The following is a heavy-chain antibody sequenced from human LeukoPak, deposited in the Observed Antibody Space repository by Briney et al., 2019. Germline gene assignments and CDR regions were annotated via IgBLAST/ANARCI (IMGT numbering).Heavy chain of an antibody. CDR3: ARRITMVRGVNWFDP. V-gene: IGHV4-34*01. CDR1: GGSFSGYY. J-gene: IGHJ5*02. Sequence: SETLSLTCAVYGGSFSGYYWSWSRQPPGKGLEWIGEINHSGSTNYNPSLKSRVTISVDTSKNQFSLKLSSVTAADTAVYYCARRITMVRGVNWFDPWGQGTLVTVSS. D-gene: IGHD3-10*01. CDR2: INHSGST.